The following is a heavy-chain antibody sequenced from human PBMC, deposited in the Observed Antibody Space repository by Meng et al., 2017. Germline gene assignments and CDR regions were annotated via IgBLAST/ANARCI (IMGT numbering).Heavy chain of an antibody. CDR2: IKEDGSEK. J-gene: IGHJ4*02. D-gene: IGHD1-1*01. CDR3: VTSGTGHPYYFDY. Sequence: GESLKISCAASGFTFSGYWMSWVRQAPGKGLEWVANIKEDGSEKYYVDSVKGRFTISRDNAENSLYLQMSSLRAEDTAVYYCVTSGTGHPYYFDYWGQGTRVTCSS. V-gene: IGHV3-7*01. CDR1: GFTFSGYW.